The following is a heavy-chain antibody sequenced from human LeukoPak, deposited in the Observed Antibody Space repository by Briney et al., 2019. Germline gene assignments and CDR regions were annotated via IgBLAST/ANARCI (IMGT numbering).Heavy chain of an antibody. CDR3: ARNYYDSSSYTTPGY. J-gene: IGHJ4*02. D-gene: IGHD3-22*01. V-gene: IGHV3-9*01. CDR2: IGWSSGRI. Sequence: PGGSLRLSCVGSGFTVLDHAMHWVRQAPGKGLEWVSGIGWSSGRIDYADSVKGRFTSSRDNAKNSLYLQMDSLRAEDTAVYYCARNYYDSSSYTTPGYWGQGTLVTVSS. CDR1: GFTVLDHA.